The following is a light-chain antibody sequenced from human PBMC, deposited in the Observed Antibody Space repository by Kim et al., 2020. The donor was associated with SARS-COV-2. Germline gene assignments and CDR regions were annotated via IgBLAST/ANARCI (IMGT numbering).Light chain of an antibody. CDR3: QAWDSNIVV. V-gene: IGLV3-1*01. Sequence: SYELTQPPSVSVSPGQTASITCSGDKLGDKYASWYQHKPGQSPVLVVFQDNKRPSGIPERFSGSNSGNTATLTISGTQAMDEADYYCQAWDSNIVVFGGGTQLTVL. CDR1: KLGDKY. J-gene: IGLJ2*01. CDR2: QDN.